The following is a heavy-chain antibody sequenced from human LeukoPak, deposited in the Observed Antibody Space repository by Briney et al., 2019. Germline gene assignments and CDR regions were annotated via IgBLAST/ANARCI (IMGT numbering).Heavy chain of an antibody. CDR2: ISGSGGST. Sequence: GGSLRLSCAASGFTFSSYAMSWVRHAPGHELEWALAISGSGGSTYYADSVKGRFTMSRDNSKNTLHLQMNSLRAEDTAVYYCAMGSLQQLVHMFWGQGTLVTVSS. J-gene: IGHJ4*02. V-gene: IGHV3-23*01. CDR1: GFTFSSYA. D-gene: IGHD6-13*01. CDR3: AMGSLQQLVHMF.